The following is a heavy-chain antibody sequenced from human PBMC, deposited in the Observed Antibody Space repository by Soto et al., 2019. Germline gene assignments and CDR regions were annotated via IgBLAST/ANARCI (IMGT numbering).Heavy chain of an antibody. D-gene: IGHD6-19*01. V-gene: IGHV3-48*03. Sequence: GGSLRLSCAASGFTFSSYEMNWVRQAPGKGLEWVSYISSSGSTIYYADSVKGRFTISRDNAKNSLYLQMNSLRAEDTAVYYCARELIAVAGQYYYYGMDVWGQGTTVTVS. J-gene: IGHJ6*02. CDR2: ISSSGSTI. CDR1: GFTFSSYE. CDR3: ARELIAVAGQYYYYGMDV.